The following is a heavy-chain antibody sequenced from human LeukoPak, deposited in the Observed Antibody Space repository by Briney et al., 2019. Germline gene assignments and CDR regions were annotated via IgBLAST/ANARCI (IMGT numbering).Heavy chain of an antibody. J-gene: IGHJ4*02. D-gene: IGHD3-10*01. CDR2: IYYSGST. V-gene: IGHV4-61*01. CDR1: GGSVSSGTYY. CDR3: ARGPPRQYYGSGSYSFDY. Sequence: SETLSLTCTVSGGSVSSGTYYWSWIRQPPGKGLEWIGYIYYSGSTNYNPSLKSRVTISVDTSKNQFSLKLSSVTAADTAVYYCARGPPRQYYGSGSYSFDYWGQGTLVTVSS.